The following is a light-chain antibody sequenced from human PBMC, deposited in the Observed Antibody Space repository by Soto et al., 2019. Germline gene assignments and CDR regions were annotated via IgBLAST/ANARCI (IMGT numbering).Light chain of an antibody. CDR2: DAS. Sequence: EIVLTQSPATLSLSPGERATLSCRASQSVSSYLAWYQQKPGQAPRLPIYDASNRATGIPARFSGSGSGTDFTLTISSLEPEDFAVYYCKQRSNWPRTFGQGTKLEIK. CDR1: QSVSSY. V-gene: IGKV3-11*01. CDR3: KQRSNWPRT. J-gene: IGKJ2*01.